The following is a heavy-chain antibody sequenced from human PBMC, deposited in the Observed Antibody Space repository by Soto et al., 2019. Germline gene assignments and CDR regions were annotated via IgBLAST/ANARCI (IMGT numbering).Heavy chain of an antibody. J-gene: IGHJ4*02. D-gene: IGHD2-15*01. CDR1: GFTFSSYG. Sequence: GGSLRLSCAASGFTFSSYGMHWVRQAPGKGLEWVAVMSYDGSNKYYADSVKGRFTISRDNSKNTLYLQMNSLRAEDTALYYCAKDQTMVAATPGDYWGQGTLVTVSS. V-gene: IGHV3-30*18. CDR2: MSYDGSNK. CDR3: AKDQTMVAATPGDY.